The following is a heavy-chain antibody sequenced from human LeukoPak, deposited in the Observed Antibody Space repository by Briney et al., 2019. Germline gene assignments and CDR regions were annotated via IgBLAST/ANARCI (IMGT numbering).Heavy chain of an antibody. CDR1: GFSCSTYW. CDR2: IKQDGSDK. J-gene: IGHJ4*02. CDR3: ARDYGGNLDY. D-gene: IGHD4-23*01. V-gene: IGHV3-7*05. Sequence: GGSLRLSCAASGFSCSTYWMVWVRQAPGKGLEWVANIKQDGSDKNYVDSVKGRFTISRDNAKNSLFLQMNSLRVEDTAVYYCARDYGGNLDYWGQGTLVTVSS.